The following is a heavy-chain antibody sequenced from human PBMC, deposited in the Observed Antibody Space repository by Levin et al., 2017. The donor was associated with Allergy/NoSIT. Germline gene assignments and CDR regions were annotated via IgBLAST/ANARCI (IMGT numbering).Heavy chain of an antibody. CDR2: IYYSGST. CDR1: GGSISSYY. D-gene: IGHD3-10*01. Sequence: SSQTLSLTCTVSGGSISSYYWSWIRQPPGKGLEWIGYIYYSGSTNYNPSLKSRVTISVDTSKNQFSLKLSSVTAADTAVYYCARDRGWLGFGPWGQGTLVTVSS. CDR3: ARDRGWLGFGP. V-gene: IGHV4-59*01. J-gene: IGHJ5*02.